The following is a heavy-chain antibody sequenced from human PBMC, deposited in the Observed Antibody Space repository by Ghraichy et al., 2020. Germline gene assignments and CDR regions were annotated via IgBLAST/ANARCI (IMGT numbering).Heavy chain of an antibody. Sequence: SETLSLTCAVYGGSFSGYYWSWIRQPPGKGLEWIGEINHSGSTNYNPSLKSRVTISVDTSKNQFSLKLSSVTAADTAVYYCARGSTYYYGSGSYYKRVRIYYYMDVWGKGTTVTVSS. D-gene: IGHD3-10*01. V-gene: IGHV4-34*01. CDR1: GGSFSGYY. CDR3: ARGSTYYYGSGSYYKRVRIYYYMDV. J-gene: IGHJ6*03. CDR2: INHSGST.